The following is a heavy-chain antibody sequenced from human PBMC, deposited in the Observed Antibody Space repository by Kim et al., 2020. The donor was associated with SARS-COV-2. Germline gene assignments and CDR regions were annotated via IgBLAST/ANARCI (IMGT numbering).Heavy chain of an antibody. J-gene: IGHJ4*02. CDR3: ARVGSIQLWFVGAYFDY. Sequence: GGSLRLSCAASGFTFSSYAMHWVRQAPGKGLEWVAVISYDGSNKYYADSVKGRFTISRDNSKNTLYLQMNSLRAEDTAVYYCARVGSIQLWFVGAYFDYWGQGTLVTVSS. D-gene: IGHD5-18*01. CDR2: ISYDGSNK. CDR1: GFTFSSYA. V-gene: IGHV3-30*04.